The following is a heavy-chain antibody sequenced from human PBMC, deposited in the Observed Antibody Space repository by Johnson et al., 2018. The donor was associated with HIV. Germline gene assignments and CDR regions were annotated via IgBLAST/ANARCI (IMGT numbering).Heavy chain of an antibody. CDR1: GFTFSSSA. CDR2: ISYDGSNK. Sequence: QVQLVESGGGVVQPGKSLRLSCAASGFTFSSSAMHWVRQAPGQGLQWVALISYDGSNKYYADSVKGRFTISRDNSKNTLYLQMNSLRAEDTAVYYCARDRREYSSSRWPDAFDIWGQGTMVTVSS. V-gene: IGHV3-30*04. J-gene: IGHJ3*02. CDR3: ARDRREYSSSRWPDAFDI. D-gene: IGHD6-6*01.